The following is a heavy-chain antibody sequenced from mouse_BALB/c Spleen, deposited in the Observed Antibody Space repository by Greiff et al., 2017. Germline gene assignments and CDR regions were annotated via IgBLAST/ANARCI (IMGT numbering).Heavy chain of an antibody. D-gene: IGHD2-1*01. CDR2: IYPGSGST. V-gene: IGHV1-77*01. Sequence: QVQLQQSGPELVKPGASVKMSCKASGYTFTDYVISWVKQRTGQGLEWIGEIYPGSGSTYYNEKFKGKATLTADKSSNTAYMQLSSLTSEDSAVYFCARKPPLYYGNYVGGAMDYWGQGTSVTVSS. J-gene: IGHJ4*01. CDR3: ARKPPLYYGNYVGGAMDY. CDR1: GYTFTDYV.